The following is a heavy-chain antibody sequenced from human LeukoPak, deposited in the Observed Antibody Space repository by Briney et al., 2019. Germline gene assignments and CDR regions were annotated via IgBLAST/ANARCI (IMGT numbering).Heavy chain of an antibody. V-gene: IGHV3-11*06. CDR3: AGDQYDILTGYRHDAFDI. J-gene: IGHJ3*02. CDR2: ISSSSSYT. CDR1: GFTFSDYY. D-gene: IGHD3-9*01. Sequence: GGSLRLSCAASGFTFSDYYMSWIRQAPGKGLEWVSYISSSSSYTNYADSVKGRFTISRDNAMNSLYLQMNSLRAEDTAVYYCAGDQYDILTGYRHDAFDIWGQGTMVTVSS.